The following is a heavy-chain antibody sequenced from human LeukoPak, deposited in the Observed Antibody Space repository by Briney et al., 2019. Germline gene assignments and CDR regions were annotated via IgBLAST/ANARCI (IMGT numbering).Heavy chain of an antibody. Sequence: PGGSLRLPCAASGFTFSSYAMSWVRQAPGKGLEWVSAISGSGGSTYYADSVKGRFTISRDNSKNTLYLQMNSLRAEDTAVYYCAKDRAVAGSKGWFDPWGQGTLVTVSS. J-gene: IGHJ5*02. CDR3: AKDRAVAGSKGWFDP. CDR1: GFTFSSYA. D-gene: IGHD6-19*01. CDR2: ISGSGGST. V-gene: IGHV3-23*01.